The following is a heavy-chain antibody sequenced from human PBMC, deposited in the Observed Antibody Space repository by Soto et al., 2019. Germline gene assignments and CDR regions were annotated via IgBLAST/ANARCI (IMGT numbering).Heavy chain of an antibody. CDR2: ISGSGGST. D-gene: IGHD3-9*01. CDR1: GFTFSSYA. CDR3: AKVVDYDILTGYPNYYYYYVMAV. V-gene: IGHV3-23*01. J-gene: IGHJ6*02. Sequence: GGSLRLSCAASGFTFSSYAMSWVRQAPGKGLEWVSAISGSGGSTYYADSVKGRFTISRDNSKNTLYLQMNSLRAEDTAVYYCAKVVDYDILTGYPNYYYYYVMAVWGQGTTVTVSS.